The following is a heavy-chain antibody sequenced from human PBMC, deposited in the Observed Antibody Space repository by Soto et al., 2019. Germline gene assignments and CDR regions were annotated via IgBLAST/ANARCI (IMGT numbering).Heavy chain of an antibody. V-gene: IGHV3-23*01. CDR1: GFTFSIYA. Sequence: EVQLLESGGGLVRPGGSLRLSCAASGFTFSIYALSWVRQAPGKGLEWVSTVSGSGDNTFYADSVKGRFTISRDNTKNTLSLQMSNLRAEDTAVYYCAKEYHWLGSYYFDYWGQGALVSVSS. CDR2: VSGSGDNT. CDR3: AKEYHWLGSYYFDY. J-gene: IGHJ4*02. D-gene: IGHD6-19*01.